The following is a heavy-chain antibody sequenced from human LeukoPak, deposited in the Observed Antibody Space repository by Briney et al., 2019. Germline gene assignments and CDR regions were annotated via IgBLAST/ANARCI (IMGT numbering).Heavy chain of an antibody. D-gene: IGHD4-17*01. Sequence: GGSMRLSCAVSGFTFSNYGMHWVRQAPGKGLEWVAVISYDGSNKYYADSVKGRFTISRDNSKNTLYLQMNSLRAEDTAVYYCAKVALDYGDFDYWGQGTLVTVSS. CDR3: AKVALDYGDFDY. V-gene: IGHV3-30*18. J-gene: IGHJ4*02. CDR2: ISYDGSNK. CDR1: GFTFSNYG.